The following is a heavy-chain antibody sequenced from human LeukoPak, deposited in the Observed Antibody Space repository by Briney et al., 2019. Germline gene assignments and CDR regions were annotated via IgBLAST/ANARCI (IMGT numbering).Heavy chain of an antibody. CDR3: ARGQYCTNGVCYETYYFGY. V-gene: IGHV4-59*08. CDR2: ISYSGST. J-gene: IGHJ4*02. Sequence: SETLSLTCTVSGGSISSYYWSWIRQPPGKGLEWIGYISYSGSTNYNPSLKSRVTISVDTSKNQFSLKLSSVTAADTAVYYCARGQYCTNGVCYETYYFGYWGQGTLVTVSS. D-gene: IGHD2-8*01. CDR1: GGSISSYY.